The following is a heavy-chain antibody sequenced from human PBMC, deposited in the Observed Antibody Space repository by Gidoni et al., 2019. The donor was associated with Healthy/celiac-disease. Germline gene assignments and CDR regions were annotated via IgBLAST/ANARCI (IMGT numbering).Heavy chain of an antibody. V-gene: IGHV3-21*01. CDR1: GFTFSSYS. D-gene: IGHD3-10*01. CDR2: ISSSSSYI. J-gene: IGHJ6*02. Sequence: EVQLVESGGGLVKPGGSLRLSCAASGFTFSSYSMNWVRQAPGKGLEWVSSISSSSSYIYYADSVKGRFTISRDNAKNSLYLQMNSLRAEDTAVYYCARVKKVYYGSEKHYYYGMDVWGQGTTVTVSS. CDR3: ARVKKVYYGSEKHYYYGMDV.